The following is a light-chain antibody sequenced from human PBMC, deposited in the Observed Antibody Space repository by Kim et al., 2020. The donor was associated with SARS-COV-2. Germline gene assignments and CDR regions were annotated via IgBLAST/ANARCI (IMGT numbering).Light chain of an antibody. CDR3: QKYNNAPWT. J-gene: IGKJ1*01. CDR1: QDIINY. Sequence: ASVRDRVTITCRASQDIINYLVWYQQKPGKVPKMLIYAASILQSGVPSRFSGSGSGTEFTLTISSLQPEDVATYYCQKYNNAPWTFGQGTKVDIK. V-gene: IGKV1-27*01. CDR2: AAS.